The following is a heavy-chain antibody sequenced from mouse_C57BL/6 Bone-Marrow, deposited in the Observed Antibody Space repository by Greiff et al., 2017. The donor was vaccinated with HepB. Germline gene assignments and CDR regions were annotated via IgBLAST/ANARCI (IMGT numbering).Heavy chain of an antibody. V-gene: IGHV1-81*01. CDR1: GYTFTSYG. CDR3: ARRGYYGSSGYYFDY. J-gene: IGHJ2*01. Sequence: VKLLESGAELARPGASVKLSCKASGYTFTSYGISWVKQRTGQGLEWIGEIYPRSGNTYYNEKFKGKATLTADKSSSTAYMELRSLTSEDSAVYFCARRGYYGSSGYYFDYWGQGTTLTVSS. CDR2: IYPRSGNT. D-gene: IGHD1-1*01.